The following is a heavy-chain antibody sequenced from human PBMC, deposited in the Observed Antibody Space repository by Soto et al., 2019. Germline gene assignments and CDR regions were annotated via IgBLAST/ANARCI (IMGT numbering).Heavy chain of an antibody. V-gene: IGHV3-15*01. CDR1: GFNLSHPW. CDR2: IKSKTDGGTA. J-gene: IGHJ4*02. D-gene: IGHD3-9*01. Sequence: GGSLRLSCVASGFNLSHPWMTWVRQAAGKGLEWVGRIKSKTDGGTADYAAPVKGRATISRDDSKNTVYLQMNSLKTEDTAVYYCTTGIYYDILTGYHNVTYWGQGALVTVSS. CDR3: TTGIYYDILTGYHNVTY.